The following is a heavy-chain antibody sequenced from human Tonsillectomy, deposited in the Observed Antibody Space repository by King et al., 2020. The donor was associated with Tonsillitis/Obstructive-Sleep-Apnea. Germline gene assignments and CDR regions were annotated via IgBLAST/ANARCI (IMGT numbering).Heavy chain of an antibody. CDR3: ARAPEVTGTPQTFDY. V-gene: IGHV3-33*01. J-gene: IGHJ4*02. CDR2: IWYDGSNK. Sequence: VQLVESGGGVVQPGRSLRLSCAASGFTFSSYGMHWVRQAPGKGLEWVAVIWYDGSNKYYADSVKGRFTISRDNSKNTLYLQMNSLRAEDTAVYYCARAPEVTGTPQTFDYWGQGTLVTVSS. D-gene: IGHD1-14*01. CDR1: GFTFSSYG.